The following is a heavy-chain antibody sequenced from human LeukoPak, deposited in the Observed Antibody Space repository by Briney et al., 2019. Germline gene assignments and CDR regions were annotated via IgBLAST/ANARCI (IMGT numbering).Heavy chain of an antibody. CDR2: IYTSGST. Sequence: SETLSLTCTVSGGSISSYYWSWIRQPAGKGLEWIGRIYTSGSTNYNPSLKSRVTMSVDTSKNQFSLKLSSVTAADTAVYYCARDQDWNDRGGLDYWGQGTLVIVSS. D-gene: IGHD1-1*01. V-gene: IGHV4-4*07. CDR3: ARDQDWNDRGGLDY. J-gene: IGHJ4*02. CDR1: GGSISSYY.